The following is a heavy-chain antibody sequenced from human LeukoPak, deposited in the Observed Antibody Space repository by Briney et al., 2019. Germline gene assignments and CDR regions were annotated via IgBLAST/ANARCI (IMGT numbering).Heavy chain of an antibody. J-gene: IGHJ6*02. D-gene: IGHD4-11*01. Sequence: PSETLSLTGTVFGGHINSQYWSWIRQPPGKGLEWIGYIYSSGSTNYNPSLKSRVTISADTPKNQFSLKLSSVTAADTAVYYCARHITTVRGDYYYYGMDVGGQGTTVTVSS. CDR1: GGHINSQY. V-gene: IGHV4-59*08. CDR2: IYSSGST. CDR3: ARHITTVRGDYYYYGMDV.